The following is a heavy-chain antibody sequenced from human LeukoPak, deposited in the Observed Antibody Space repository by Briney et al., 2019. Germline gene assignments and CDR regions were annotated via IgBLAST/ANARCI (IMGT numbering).Heavy chain of an antibody. CDR1: GESVSSNSAA. V-gene: IGHV6-1*01. CDR2: TYYRSKWYN. J-gene: IGHJ4*02. CDR3: ARASGAARPRYFDY. D-gene: IGHD6-6*01. Sequence: QTLSLTCAISGESVSSNSAAWNWIRQSPSRGLEWLGRTYYRSKWYNDYAVSVKIRITINPDTSKNQFSLQLNSVTPEDTAVYYCARASGAARPRYFDYWGQGTLVTVSS.